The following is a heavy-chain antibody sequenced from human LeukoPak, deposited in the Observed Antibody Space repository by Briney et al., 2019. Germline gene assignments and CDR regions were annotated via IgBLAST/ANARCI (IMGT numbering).Heavy chain of an antibody. D-gene: IGHD5-24*01. V-gene: IGHV1-69*05. J-gene: IGHJ4*02. CDR3: ARDISDGYVDY. Sequence: ASVKVSCKASGGTFSSYASSWVRQAPGQGLEWMGRIIPIFGTANYAQKFQGRVTITTEESTSTAYMELSSLRSEDTAVYYCARDISDGYVDYWGQGTLVTVSS. CDR1: GGTFSSYA. CDR2: IIPIFGTA.